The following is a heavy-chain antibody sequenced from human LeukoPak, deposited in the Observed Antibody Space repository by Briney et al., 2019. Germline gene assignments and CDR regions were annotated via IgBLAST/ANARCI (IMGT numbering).Heavy chain of an antibody. CDR2: ITTTFYT. Sequence: PGGSLRLSCAASGFTFSSYSFNGVRQVPGKGLEWVSSITTTFYTYYTDSVKGRFTISRDNAKNSLYLQMISLRAEDTAVYYCARDATSGTFGYWGQGTLVTVSS. J-gene: IGHJ4*02. V-gene: IGHV3-21*04. CDR1: GFTFSSYS. D-gene: IGHD3-10*01. CDR3: ARDATSGTFGY.